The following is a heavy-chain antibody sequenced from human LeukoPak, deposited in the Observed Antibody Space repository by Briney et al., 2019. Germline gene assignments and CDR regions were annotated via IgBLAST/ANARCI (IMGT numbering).Heavy chain of an antibody. J-gene: IGHJ4*02. D-gene: IGHD2-8*01. CDR2: ISYDGSNK. CDR1: GFTFSSYA. CDR3: LYVGY. Sequence: GGSLRLSCAASGFTFSSYAMSWVRQAPGKGLEWVAVISYDGSNKYYADSVKGRFTISRDNSKNTLYLQMNSLRAEDTAVYYCLYVGYWGQGTLVTVSS. V-gene: IGHV3-30*04.